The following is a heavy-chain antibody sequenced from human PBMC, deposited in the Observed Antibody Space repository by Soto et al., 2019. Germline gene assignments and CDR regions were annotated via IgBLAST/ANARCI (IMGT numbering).Heavy chain of an antibody. CDR2: IFADGGSE. D-gene: IGHD1-26*01. V-gene: IGHV1-46*01. Sequence: GASVKVSCKASGYMFTSYHMHWVRQAPGQGLEWMGIIFADGGSEAYAHQFQGRVTMTRDTSTSTGYMELSSLTSEDTAVYYCVREGVGAFYFDYWGQGTLVTVS. CDR3: VREGVGAFYFDY. CDR1: GYMFTSYH. J-gene: IGHJ4*02.